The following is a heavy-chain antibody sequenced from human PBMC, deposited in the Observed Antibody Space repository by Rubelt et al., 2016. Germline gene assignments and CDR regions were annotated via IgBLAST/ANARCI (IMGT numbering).Heavy chain of an antibody. Sequence: QVQLQESGPGLVKPSETLSLTCTVSGGSISSYYWSWIRQPPGKGLEWIGYIYYSGSTNYNPSLKSRVTISVDTSKNQFSLRVSSGTAADTAGYYCAGSEWVPHDVDYWGQGTLVTVSS. CDR2: IYYSGST. CDR1: GGSISSYY. CDR3: AGSEWVPHDVDY. V-gene: IGHV4-59*01. J-gene: IGHJ4*02. D-gene: IGHD1-26*01.